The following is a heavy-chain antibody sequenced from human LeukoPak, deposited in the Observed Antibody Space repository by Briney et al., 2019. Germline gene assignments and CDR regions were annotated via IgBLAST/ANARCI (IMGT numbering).Heavy chain of an antibody. Sequence: PGTSLRLSCAASGFTFTSYGMHWVRQSPGKGLEWVALITYDGYYKYYSDSVKGRFTISSDTSKNTLYLQMNNLRAEDTAVYYCARDLSPVVRASPMGYWGQGTLVTVSS. CDR3: ARDLSPVVRASPMGY. CDR1: GFTFTSYG. D-gene: IGHD3-10*01. CDR2: ITYDGYYK. V-gene: IGHV3-30*03. J-gene: IGHJ4*02.